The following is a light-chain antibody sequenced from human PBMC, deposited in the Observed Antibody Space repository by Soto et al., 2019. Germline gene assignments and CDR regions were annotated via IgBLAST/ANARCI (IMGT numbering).Light chain of an antibody. Sequence: DIVTTQSPDSLAVSLGERATINCKSSQSVLYSSNNKNYLAWYQQKPGQPPKLLIYWASTRESGVPDRFSGSGSGTDFTLTISSLQAADVAIYYCQQYYSIPFTFGGGTKVEIK. J-gene: IGKJ4*01. V-gene: IGKV4-1*01. CDR2: WAS. CDR3: QQYYSIPFT. CDR1: QSVLYSSNNKNY.